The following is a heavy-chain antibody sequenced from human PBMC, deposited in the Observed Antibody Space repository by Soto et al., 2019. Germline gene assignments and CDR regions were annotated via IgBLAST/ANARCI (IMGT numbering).Heavy chain of an antibody. V-gene: IGHV4-59*01. Sequence: SQTLSVTGPVSVGSISSSDLVWIGQAPGRGREGIGYIYYSGSTNYNPSLKSRVTISVDTSKNPFSLKLSSVTAAATAVYYCARGRIAAAGTRLDPWGQGTLVTVSS. CDR3: ARGRIAAAGTRLDP. CDR2: IYYSGST. D-gene: IGHD6-13*01. CDR1: VGSISSSD. J-gene: IGHJ5*02.